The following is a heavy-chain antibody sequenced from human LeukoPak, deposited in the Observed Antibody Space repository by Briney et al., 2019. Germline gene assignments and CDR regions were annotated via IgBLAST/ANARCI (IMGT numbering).Heavy chain of an antibody. J-gene: IGHJ3*02. CDR1: GYTFTGYY. D-gene: IGHD2-2*01. CDR3: ARDYTRNAFDI. Sequence: GASVKVSCKASGYTFTGYYIHWVRQAPGQGLEWMGWINPKNGATHYAQNFLGRVTMTRDTSISTAYMELSRPTSDDTAVYYCARDYTRNAFDIWGQGTMVTVSS. CDR2: INPKNGAT. V-gene: IGHV1-2*02.